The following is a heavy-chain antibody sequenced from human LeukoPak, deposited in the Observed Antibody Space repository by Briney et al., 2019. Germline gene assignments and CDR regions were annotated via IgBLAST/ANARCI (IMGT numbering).Heavy chain of an antibody. CDR1: GGSISSYY. V-gene: IGHV4-59*01. D-gene: IGHD6-6*01. Sequence: SETLSLTCTVSGGSISSYYWSWIRRPPGKGLEWIGYIYYSGSTNYNPSLKSRVTISVDTSKNQFSLKLSSVTAADTAVYYCARTSYPDAFDIWGQGTMVTVSS. CDR3: ARTSYPDAFDI. J-gene: IGHJ3*02. CDR2: IYYSGST.